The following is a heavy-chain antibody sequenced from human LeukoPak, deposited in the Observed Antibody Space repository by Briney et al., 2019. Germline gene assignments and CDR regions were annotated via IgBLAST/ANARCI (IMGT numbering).Heavy chain of an antibody. Sequence: SSETLSLTCTVSGGSINSYYWSWIRQPPGKGLEWLGYIYYSGSTNCNPSLKSRVTISVDTSKNQFSLKLSSVTAADTAVYYCARGYGSGSFLNCFDPWGQGTLVTVSS. V-gene: IGHV4-59*08. CDR2: IYYSGST. CDR3: ARGYGSGSFLNCFDP. J-gene: IGHJ5*02. D-gene: IGHD3-10*01. CDR1: GGSINSYY.